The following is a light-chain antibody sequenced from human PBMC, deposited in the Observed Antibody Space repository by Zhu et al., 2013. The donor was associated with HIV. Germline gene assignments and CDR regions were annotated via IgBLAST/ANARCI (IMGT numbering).Light chain of an antibody. CDR3: QQYDTDPYT. J-gene: IGKJ2*01. CDR2: DAS. CDR1: QNINKW. Sequence: DIQMTQSPSTLSASVGDRVIITCRASQNINKWLAWYQQKPGKSPKVLIYDASSLQSGVPSRFSGSGSGTEFILTISSLQPDDSATYHCQQYDTDPYTFGQGTKLEI. V-gene: IGKV1-5*01.